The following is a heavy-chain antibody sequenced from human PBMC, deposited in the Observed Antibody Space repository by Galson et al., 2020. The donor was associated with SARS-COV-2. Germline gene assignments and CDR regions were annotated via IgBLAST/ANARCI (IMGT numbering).Heavy chain of an antibody. J-gene: IGHJ6*02. V-gene: IGHV3-30*03. CDR1: GFTFSRDG. CDR2: ISNDGSYQ. CDR3: ARGQGYGMDV. Sequence: GESLKISCAASGFTFSRDGMHWVRQGPGKGLEWVAVISNDGSYQGYADSVKGRFTISRDNSKNTLYLQMNSLRAEDTAVYYCARGQGYGMDVWGQGTTVTVSS.